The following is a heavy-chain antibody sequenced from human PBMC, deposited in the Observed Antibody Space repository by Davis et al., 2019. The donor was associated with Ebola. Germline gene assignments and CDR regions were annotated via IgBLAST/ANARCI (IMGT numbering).Heavy chain of an antibody. CDR2: INSDGSST. CDR3: ARDGPIAAAWGIYYYYYYMDV. CDR1: GFTFSSYW. V-gene: IGHV3-74*01. D-gene: IGHD6-13*01. J-gene: IGHJ6*03. Sequence: GESLKISCAASGFTFSSYWMHWVRQAPGKGLVWVSRINSDGSSTSYADSVKGRFTISRDNAKNTLYLQMNSLRAEDTAVYYCARDGPIAAAWGIYYYYYYMDVWGKGTTVTVSS.